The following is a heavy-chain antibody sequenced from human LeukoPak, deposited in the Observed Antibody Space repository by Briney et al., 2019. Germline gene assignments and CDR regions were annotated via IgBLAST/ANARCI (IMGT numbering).Heavy chain of an antibody. CDR1: GFTFSSYA. CDR2: ISGSGGST. D-gene: IGHD1-26*01. CDR3: AKQAGSYYLDYFDY. Sequence: GGSLRLSCAASGFTFSSYAMNWVRQAPGKGLEWVSVISGSGGSTYYADSVKGRFTISRDNSKNSLYLQMNSLRAEDTAVYYCAKQAGSYYLDYFDYWGQGTLVTVSS. V-gene: IGHV3-23*01. J-gene: IGHJ4*02.